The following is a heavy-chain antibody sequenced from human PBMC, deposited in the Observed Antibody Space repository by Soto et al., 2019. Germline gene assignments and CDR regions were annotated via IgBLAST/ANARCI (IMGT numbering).Heavy chain of an antibody. V-gene: IGHV5-51*01. CDR3: ARRAYTGNDGFDP. CDR2: IYPGDSDT. J-gene: IGHJ5*02. Sequence: PGESLKISCKGSGYRFINYWIGWVRQMPGKGLEWMGIIYPGDSDTRYSPSFQGLVTISADESINTAYLQWSSLKASDTAMYYCARRAYTGNDGFDPWGQGTLVTVSS. D-gene: IGHD5-12*01. CDR1: GYRFINYW.